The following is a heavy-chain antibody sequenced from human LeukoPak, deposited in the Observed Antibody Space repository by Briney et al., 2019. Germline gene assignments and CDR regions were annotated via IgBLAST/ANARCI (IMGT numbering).Heavy chain of an antibody. D-gene: IGHD3-22*01. Sequence: PSETLSLTCTVSGGSISSSSYYWGWIRQPPGKGLEWIGSIYYSGSTYYNPSLKSRVTISVDTSKNQFSLKLSSVTAADTDVYYCARHGYDSSGYYSYYFDYWGQGTLVTVSS. CDR2: IYYSGST. J-gene: IGHJ4*02. V-gene: IGHV4-39*01. CDR1: GGSISSSSYY. CDR3: ARHGYDSSGYYSYYFDY.